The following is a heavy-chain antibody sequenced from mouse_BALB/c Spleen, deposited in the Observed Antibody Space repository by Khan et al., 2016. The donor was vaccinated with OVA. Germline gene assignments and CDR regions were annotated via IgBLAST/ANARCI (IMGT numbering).Heavy chain of an antibody. V-gene: IGHV5-9-3*01. CDR1: GFTFSTYA. CDR3: ARSAYGNFAY. D-gene: IGHD2-1*01. J-gene: IGHJ3*01. Sequence: EVKVVEPGGGLVKPGGSLKLSCAASGFTFSTYAMSWVRQTPEKRLEWVATISSDGDYTYYPDNVTGRFTISRDNAKNTLYLQMSSLRSEDTAMYYCARSAYGNFAYWGQGTLVTVSA. CDR2: ISSDGDYT.